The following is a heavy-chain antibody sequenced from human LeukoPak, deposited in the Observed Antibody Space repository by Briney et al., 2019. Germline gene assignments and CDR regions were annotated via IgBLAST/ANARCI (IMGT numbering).Heavy chain of an antibody. CDR2: ISWNSGTI. D-gene: IGHD2-15*01. CDR1: GFTFDDYV. V-gene: IGHV3-9*01. CDR3: VKGAAYHLGDAFDI. J-gene: IGHJ3*02. Sequence: GGSLRLSCAASGFTFDDYVMNWVRQAPGKGLEWVSGISWNSGTIGYADSVKGRFTISRDNAKNSLYLQMNSLRAEDTALYYCVKGAAYHLGDAFDIWAKGQWSPSL.